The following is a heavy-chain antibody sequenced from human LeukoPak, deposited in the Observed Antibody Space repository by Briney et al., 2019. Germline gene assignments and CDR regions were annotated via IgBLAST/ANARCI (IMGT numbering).Heavy chain of an antibody. J-gene: IGHJ2*01. CDR1: GDSISSFNHY. V-gene: IGHV4-31*03. Sequence: SQTLSLTCSVSGDSISSFNHYWTWMRQRPGTGLAWIGYIHSSWSTYYNPSLKSRVSMSVDTSKNQFSLQLTSVSAADTALYYCARVTGSSSSGHFDLWGRGTQVTVSS. CDR2: IHSSWST. CDR3: ARVTGSSSSGHFDL. D-gene: IGHD1-26*01.